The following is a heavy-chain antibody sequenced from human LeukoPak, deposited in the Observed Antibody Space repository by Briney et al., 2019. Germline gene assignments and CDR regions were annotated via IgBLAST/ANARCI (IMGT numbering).Heavy chain of an antibody. CDR1: GFTFSSYG. J-gene: IGHJ6*03. D-gene: IGHD3-10*01. CDR3: AKIATDYYGSGRYYYYYMDV. Sequence: PGGSLRLSCAASGFTFSSYGMHWVRQAPGKGLEWVAFIRYDGSNKYYADSVKGRFTISRDNSKNTLYLQMNSLRAEDTAVYYCAKIATDYYGSGRYYYYYMDVWDKGTTVTISS. V-gene: IGHV3-30*02. CDR2: IRYDGSNK.